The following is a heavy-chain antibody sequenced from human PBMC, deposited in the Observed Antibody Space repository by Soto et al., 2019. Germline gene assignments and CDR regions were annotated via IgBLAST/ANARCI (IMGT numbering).Heavy chain of an antibody. J-gene: IGHJ4*02. Sequence: QVQLVQSGAEVKTPGSSVKVSCTASGDTFNFYTLSWVRQAPGQGLEWMGRIIPMLGMSNYAQKFQGRVTMIADKSTSTAYMGLSSLRSEDTALYYCVTNYGSGSAHFDNWGQGTLVTVSS. D-gene: IGHD3-10*01. CDR3: VTNYGSGSAHFDN. CDR2: IIPMLGMS. CDR1: GDTFNFYT. V-gene: IGHV1-69*02.